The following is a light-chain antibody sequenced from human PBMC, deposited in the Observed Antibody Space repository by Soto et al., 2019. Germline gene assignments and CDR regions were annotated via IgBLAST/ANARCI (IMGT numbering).Light chain of an antibody. J-gene: IGKJ1*01. V-gene: IGKV3-20*01. CDR3: QQYGSSPRT. Sequence: DIVLTQSPDTLSLSPGNRATLSCRASQSVTGRYLAWYQQRPGQAPSLLMHGASSGTTGIPERFSGSGSGTDFTLTISRVEPEDFAVYYCQQYGSSPRTFGQGTKVDIK. CDR2: GAS. CDR1: QSVTGRY.